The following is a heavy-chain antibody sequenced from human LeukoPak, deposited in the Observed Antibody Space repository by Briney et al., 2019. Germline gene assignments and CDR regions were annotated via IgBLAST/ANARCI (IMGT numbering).Heavy chain of an antibody. CDR1: GFNFNTET. D-gene: IGHD2-21*02. J-gene: IGHJ4*02. Sequence: GGSLRLSCAASGFNFNTETMNWVRQAPGKGLGWLSSIDSSSSSKFYAHSVRGRFIISRDNARKSLYLQMNSVTAEDTAVYFCLRGDRRDFWGQGTLLVVSS. V-gene: IGHV3-21*01. CDR2: IDSSSSSK. CDR3: LRGDRRDF.